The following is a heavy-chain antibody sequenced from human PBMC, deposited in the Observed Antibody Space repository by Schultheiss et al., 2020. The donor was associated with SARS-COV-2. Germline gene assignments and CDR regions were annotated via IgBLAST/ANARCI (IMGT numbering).Heavy chain of an antibody. CDR1: GFTFSSYG. J-gene: IGHJ6*02. V-gene: IGHV3-23*01. CDR3: ARDRVVATIRGTNYYYYGMDV. Sequence: GGSLRLSCAASGFTFSSYGMHWVRQAPGKGLEWVSTISGNGANTYYADSMKGRFTMSRDNSKNTLYLQMNSLRAEDTAVYYCARDRVVATIRGTNYYYYGMDVWGQGTTVTVSS. D-gene: IGHD5-12*01. CDR2: ISGNGANT.